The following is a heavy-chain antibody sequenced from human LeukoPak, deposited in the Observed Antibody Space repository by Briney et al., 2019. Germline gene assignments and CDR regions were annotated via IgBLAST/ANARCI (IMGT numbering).Heavy chain of an antibody. CDR3: ATGQHSYGYFNGFDY. J-gene: IGHJ4*02. D-gene: IGHD5-18*01. Sequence: SETLSLTCTVSGGSISSYYWNWIRQPPGKGLEWIGYIYYSGSTNYNPSLKSRVTMSVDTSENQFSLKLSSVTAADTAVYYCATGQHSYGYFNGFDYWGQGTLVTVSS. CDR1: GGSISSYY. V-gene: IGHV4-59*01. CDR2: IYYSGST.